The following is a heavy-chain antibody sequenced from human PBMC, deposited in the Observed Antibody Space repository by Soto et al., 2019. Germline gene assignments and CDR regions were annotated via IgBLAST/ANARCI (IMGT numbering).Heavy chain of an antibody. CDR1: GYTFTGYY. D-gene: IGHD4-17*01. J-gene: IGHJ3*02. CDR3: ARILGGYGDYAFDI. V-gene: IGHV1-2*04. Sequence: ASVKVSCKASGYTFTGYYMHWVRQAPGQGLEWMGWINPNSGGTNYAQKFQGWVTMTRDTSISTAYMELSRLRSDDTTVYYCARILGGYGDYAFDIWGQGTMVTVSS. CDR2: INPNSGGT.